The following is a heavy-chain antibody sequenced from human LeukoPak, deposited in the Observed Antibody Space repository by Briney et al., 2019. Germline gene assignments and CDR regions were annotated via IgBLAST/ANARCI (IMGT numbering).Heavy chain of an antibody. V-gene: IGHV3-23*01. CDR1: GFTFSSYA. Sequence: GGSLRLSCAASGFTFSSYAMSWVRQAPGKGLEWVSGISGSGGSTYYADSVKGRFTISRDNSKNTLYLQMNSLRAEDTAVYYCAKDSTIFGVVYYFDYWGQGTLVTVSS. CDR2: ISGSGGST. J-gene: IGHJ4*02. CDR3: AKDSTIFGVVYYFDY. D-gene: IGHD3-3*01.